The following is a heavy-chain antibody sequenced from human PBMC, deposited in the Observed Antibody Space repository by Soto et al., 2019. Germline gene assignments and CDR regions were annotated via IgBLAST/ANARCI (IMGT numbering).Heavy chain of an antibody. V-gene: IGHV3-53*02. CDR2: IYSGGST. D-gene: IGHD6-19*01. CDR3: ARDRAGSSGWFDY. Sequence: EVQLVETGGGLIQPGGSLRLSCAASGFTVSSNYMSWVRQAPGKGLEWVSVIYSGGSTYYADSVKGRFTISRDNSKNTLYLQMNSLRAEDTAVYYCARDRAGSSGWFDYWGQGTLVTVSS. CDR1: GFTVSSNY. J-gene: IGHJ4*02.